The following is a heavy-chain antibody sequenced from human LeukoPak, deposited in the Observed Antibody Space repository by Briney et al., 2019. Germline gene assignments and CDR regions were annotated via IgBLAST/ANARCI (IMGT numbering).Heavy chain of an antibody. D-gene: IGHD2-2*03. V-gene: IGHV1-69*05. CDR2: FVPLFGTS. Sequence: ASVKVSCKASGGTFNIYTISWVRQAPGQGLEWMGGFVPLFGTSNSAQKFQDRVTITTDESTRTAYMEVSSLRSDDTAVYYCARGGHPGWCSSTSCLLHFDYWGQGTLVTVSS. CDR3: ARGGHPGWCSSTSCLLHFDY. J-gene: IGHJ4*02. CDR1: GGTFNIYT.